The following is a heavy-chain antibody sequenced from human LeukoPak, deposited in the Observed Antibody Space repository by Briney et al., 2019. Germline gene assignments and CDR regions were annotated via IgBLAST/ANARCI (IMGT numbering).Heavy chain of an antibody. D-gene: IGHD5-18*01. V-gene: IGHV3-53*01. CDR2: IYSGGST. CDR1: GFIVSSNY. J-gene: IGHJ4*02. Sequence: GGSLRLSCAASGFIVSSNYMSWVRQAPGKGLEWVSVIYSGGSTYYADSVKGHFTISRDNSKNTLYLQMNSLRAEDTAIYYCAKDLIAYSYGYAGRSNFDYWGQGTLVTVSS. CDR3: AKDLIAYSYGYAGRSNFDY.